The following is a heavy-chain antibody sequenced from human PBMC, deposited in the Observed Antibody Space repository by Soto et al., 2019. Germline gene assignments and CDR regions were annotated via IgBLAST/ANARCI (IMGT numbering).Heavy chain of an antibody. CDR2: IYYSGST. Sequence: PSETLSLTCTVSGGSISSYYWSWIRQPPGKGLEWIGYIYYSGSTNYNPSLKSRVTISVDTSKNQFSLKLSSVTAADTAVYYCARDSNYMDVWGKGTTVTVSS. J-gene: IGHJ6*03. V-gene: IGHV4-59*01. CDR3: ARDSNYMDV. D-gene: IGHD3-3*02. CDR1: GGSISSYY.